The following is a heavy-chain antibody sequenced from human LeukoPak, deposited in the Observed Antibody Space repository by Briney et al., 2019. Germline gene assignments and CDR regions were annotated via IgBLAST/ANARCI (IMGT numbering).Heavy chain of an antibody. Sequence: NPSETLSLTCTVSGGSISSYYWSWIRQPPGKGLEWIGYIYYSGSTNYNPSLKSRVTISVDTSKNQFSLKLSSVTAADTAVYYCARDQPLTYYYDSSGYYSNPATYFDYWGQGTLVTVSP. V-gene: IGHV4-59*01. J-gene: IGHJ4*02. CDR2: IYYSGST. CDR1: GGSISSYY. CDR3: ARDQPLTYYYDSSGYYSNPATYFDY. D-gene: IGHD3-22*01.